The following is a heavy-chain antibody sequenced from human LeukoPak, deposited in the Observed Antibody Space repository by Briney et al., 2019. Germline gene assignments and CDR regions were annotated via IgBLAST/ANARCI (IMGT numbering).Heavy chain of an antibody. J-gene: IGHJ3*02. D-gene: IGHD5/OR15-5a*01. CDR1: GYTFTSSD. V-gene: IGHV1-8*01. CDR3: ARVPPTVGSSDI. Sequence: ASVKVSCKASGYTFTSSDINWVRQATGEGLEWMGWMSPNSGDTGYAQKFQGRVTMTRDTSINTAYMELGSLRSEDTAVYYCARVPPTVGSSDIWGQGTMVTVSS. CDR2: MSPNSGDT.